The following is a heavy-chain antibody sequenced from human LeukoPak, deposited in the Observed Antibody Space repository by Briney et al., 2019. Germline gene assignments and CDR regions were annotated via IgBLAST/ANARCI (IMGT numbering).Heavy chain of an antibody. Sequence: ASVKVSCKASGYTFTGYYMHWVRQAPGQGLEWMGWINPNSGGTNYAQKFQGRVTMTRDTSISTAYMELSSLRSEDTAVYYCAGDRAGFVSLDYWGQGTLVTVSS. CDR2: INPNSGGT. CDR3: AGDRAGFVSLDY. V-gene: IGHV1-2*02. CDR1: GYTFTGYY. J-gene: IGHJ4*02.